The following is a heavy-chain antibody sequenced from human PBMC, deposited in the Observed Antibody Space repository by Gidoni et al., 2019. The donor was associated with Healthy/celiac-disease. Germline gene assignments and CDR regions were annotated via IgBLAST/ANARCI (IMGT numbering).Heavy chain of an antibody. Sequence: QLQLQESGPGLVKPSETLSLTCTVSGGSISSSSYYWGWIRQPPGKGLEWIGSIYYSGSTYYNPSLKSRVTISVDTSKNQFSLKLSSVTAADTAVYYCARHRSSSGWKYYYYMDVWGKGTTVTVSS. CDR3: ARHRSSSGWKYYYYMDV. CDR1: GGSISSSSYY. D-gene: IGHD6-19*01. V-gene: IGHV4-39*01. J-gene: IGHJ6*03. CDR2: IYYSGST.